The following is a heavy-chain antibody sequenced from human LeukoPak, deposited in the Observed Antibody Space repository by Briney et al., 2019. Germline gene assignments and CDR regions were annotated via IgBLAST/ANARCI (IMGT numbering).Heavy chain of an antibody. CDR3: VRGRGSYGWFDP. Sequence: GGSLRLSCAASGFTSSSYWMHWVRQVPGKGVVWVSRISGDGTARNYADSVKGRFTISRDDAKNTVDLQMNSLRGEDTAVYYCVRGRGSYGWFDPWGQGTLVTVSS. CDR2: ISGDGTAR. V-gene: IGHV3-74*01. D-gene: IGHD3-10*01. CDR1: GFTSSSYW. J-gene: IGHJ5*02.